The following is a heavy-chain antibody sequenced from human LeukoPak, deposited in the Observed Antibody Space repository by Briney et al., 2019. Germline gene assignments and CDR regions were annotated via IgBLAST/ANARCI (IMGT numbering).Heavy chain of an antibody. D-gene: IGHD2-15*01. CDR3: ATIPLGYCSGGSCYWFDP. CDR2: IYSSGST. V-gene: IGHV4-4*07. Sequence: PSETLSLTCTVSGGSISSYYWSWIRQPAGKGLEWIGRIYSSGSTNYNPSLKSRVTMSVDTSKNQFSLKLSSVTAADTAVYYCATIPLGYCSGGSCYWFDPWGQGTLVTVSS. J-gene: IGHJ5*02. CDR1: GGSISSYY.